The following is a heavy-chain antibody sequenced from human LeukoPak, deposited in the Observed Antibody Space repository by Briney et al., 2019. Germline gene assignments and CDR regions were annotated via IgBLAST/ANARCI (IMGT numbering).Heavy chain of an antibody. V-gene: IGHV1-69*06. J-gene: IGHJ6*03. CDR2: IIPIFDTT. D-gene: IGHD3-10*01. CDR3: ARAIRGSKIASRYYIYYMDI. CDR1: GYTFTSYA. Sequence: SVKVSCKASGYTFTSYAINWARQAPGQGLEWMGGIIPIFDTTNYAQNFQGRVTITADKSTNTAYMELSSLRSEDTAVYYCARAIRGSKIASRYYIYYMDIWGKGTTVTVSS.